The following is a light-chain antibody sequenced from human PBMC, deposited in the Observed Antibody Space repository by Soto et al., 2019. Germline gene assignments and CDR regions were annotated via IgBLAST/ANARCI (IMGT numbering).Light chain of an antibody. V-gene: IGLV2-14*01. CDR2: DVS. J-gene: IGLJ1*01. CDR1: RRDVGGYNY. Sequence: QSALTKRAAVSGSPGQSITISCTGTRRDVGGYNYVSWYQQHPGKAPKLMIYDVSNRPSGVSNRFSVSKSRNTASLTISGLQAEAEADYYCFSYTSTSTPYVF. CDR3: FSYTSTSTPYV.